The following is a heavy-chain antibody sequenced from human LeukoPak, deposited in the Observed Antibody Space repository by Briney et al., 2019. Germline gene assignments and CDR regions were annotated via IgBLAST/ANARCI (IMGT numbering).Heavy chain of an antibody. V-gene: IGHV1-69*13. CDR2: TSPISGTA. Sequence: ASVKVSRKASVGTFSRYAIGWVRRAPCRGLEGMGGTSPISGTANYAQKCQRRVTNTADESTSTAYMDLSSLRSEDTAVYDCARDGVSSSWSGRHAFEIWGQGTMVTVSS. D-gene: IGHD6-13*01. CDR3: ARDGVSSSWSGRHAFEI. CDR1: VGTFSRYA. J-gene: IGHJ3*02.